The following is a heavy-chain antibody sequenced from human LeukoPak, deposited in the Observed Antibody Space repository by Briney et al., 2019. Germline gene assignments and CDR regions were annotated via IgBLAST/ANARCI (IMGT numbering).Heavy chain of an antibody. CDR2: IYYSGST. Sequence: SETLSLTCTVSGGSISTTGYYWAWIRQPPGKGLEWIASIYYSGSTYYNPSLKSRVTISVDTSKNQFSLKLSSVTAADTAVYYCARQIAAAFFFDPWGQGTLVTVSS. V-gene: IGHV4-39*07. J-gene: IGHJ5*02. CDR3: ARQIAAAFFFDP. CDR1: GGSISTTGYY. D-gene: IGHD6-13*01.